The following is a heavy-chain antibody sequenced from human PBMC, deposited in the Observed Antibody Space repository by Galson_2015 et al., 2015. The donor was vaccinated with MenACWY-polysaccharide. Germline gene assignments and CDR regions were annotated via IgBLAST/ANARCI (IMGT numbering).Heavy chain of an antibody. CDR2: MNPNSGNT. CDR3: TRIIARKHTFVDS. V-gene: IGHV1-8*01. Sequence: SVKVSCKASGYTLSSYDINWVRQASGQGLEWMGWMNPNSGNTGYAQRFQGRIAMTRDTATSTAYMGLRMLRYNDTAVYYCTRIIARKHTFVDSWGQGTLVSVS. J-gene: IGHJ4*02. D-gene: IGHD2-21*01. CDR1: GYTLSSYD.